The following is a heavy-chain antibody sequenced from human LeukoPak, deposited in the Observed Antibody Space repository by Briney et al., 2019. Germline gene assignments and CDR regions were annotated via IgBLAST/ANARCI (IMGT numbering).Heavy chain of an antibody. CDR3: ARQRLGEISLTAFDI. CDR1: GGSISSYY. D-gene: IGHD3-16*02. V-gene: IGHV4-4*07. J-gene: IGHJ3*02. CDR2: IYTSGST. Sequence: PSETLSLTCTVPGGSISSYYWSWIRQPAGKGLEWIGRIYTSGSTNYNPSLKSRVTMSVDTSKNQFSLKLMSVTAADTAVYYCARQRLGEISLTAFDIWGRGTMVTVSS.